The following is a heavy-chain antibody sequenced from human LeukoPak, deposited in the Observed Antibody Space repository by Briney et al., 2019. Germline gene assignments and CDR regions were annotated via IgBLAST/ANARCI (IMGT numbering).Heavy chain of an antibody. J-gene: IGHJ4*02. CDR3: ARADGLLTTAMVTYFDY. Sequence: ASVTVSCKASGYTFTCYYMHWVRQAPGQGLEWMGWINPNSGGTNYTQKFQGRVTMTRDTSISTAYMELSRLRSDDTAVYYCARADGLLTTAMVTYFDYWGQGTLVTVSS. CDR2: INPNSGGT. D-gene: IGHD5-18*01. V-gene: IGHV1-2*02. CDR1: GYTFTCYY.